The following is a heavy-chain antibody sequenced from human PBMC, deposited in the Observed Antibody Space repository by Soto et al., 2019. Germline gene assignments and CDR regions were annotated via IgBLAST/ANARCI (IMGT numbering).Heavy chain of an antibody. CDR2: ISYDGSNK. Sequence: GGSLRLSCAASGFTFSSYAMHWVRQAPGKGLEWVAVISYDGSNKYYADSVKGRFTISRDNSKNTLYLQMNSLRAEDTAVYYYARALNPTYYDFWSGYYPFDYWGQGTLVTVSS. CDR3: ARALNPTYYDFWSGYYPFDY. CDR1: GFTFSSYA. V-gene: IGHV3-30-3*01. D-gene: IGHD3-3*01. J-gene: IGHJ4*02.